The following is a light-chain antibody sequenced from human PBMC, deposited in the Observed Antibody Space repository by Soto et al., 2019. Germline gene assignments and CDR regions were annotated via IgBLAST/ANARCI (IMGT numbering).Light chain of an antibody. V-gene: IGKV3-15*01. CDR2: GAS. CDR3: QQYFEWPPMT. CDR1: ETVATN. Sequence: EVVRTQSPATLSVSPREIATISCRASETVATNLAWYHQTPGQAPRLLISGASTRAAGISDRFRGSGSVTEFTLTISSLRYEDSAIYYCQQYFEWPPMTFGQGTKVEI. J-gene: IGKJ1*01.